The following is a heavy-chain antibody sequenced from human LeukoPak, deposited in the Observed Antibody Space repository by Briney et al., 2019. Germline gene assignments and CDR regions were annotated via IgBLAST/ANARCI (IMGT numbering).Heavy chain of an antibody. Sequence: PGGSLKLSCAASGLTFSNCDMHWLRQAPGKGLDWVAFIKYDGTSKYYADSVKGRFTISRDNSKNTLYLQMNSLRPEDTAVYYCARGGHYNSGSYWHFDYWGQGSLVTV. CDR1: GLTFSNCD. CDR2: IKYDGTSK. J-gene: IGHJ4*02. V-gene: IGHV3-30*02. D-gene: IGHD3-10*01. CDR3: ARGGHYNSGSYWHFDY.